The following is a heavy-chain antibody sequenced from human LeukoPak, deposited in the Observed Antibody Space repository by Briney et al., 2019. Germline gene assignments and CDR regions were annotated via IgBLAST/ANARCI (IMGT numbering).Heavy chain of an antibody. Sequence: PGGSLRLSCTASGFTVSGNAMTWVRQVPGKGLEWVSIVYSGGTTYYADSVKGRFTISRDNSKNTLYLQMNSLRGEDTAVFYCARDRPGDGYFDYWGQGTLVTVSS. CDR2: VYSGGTT. V-gene: IGHV3-66*01. CDR3: ARDRPGDGYFDY. CDR1: GFTVSGNA. J-gene: IGHJ4*02. D-gene: IGHD3-10*01.